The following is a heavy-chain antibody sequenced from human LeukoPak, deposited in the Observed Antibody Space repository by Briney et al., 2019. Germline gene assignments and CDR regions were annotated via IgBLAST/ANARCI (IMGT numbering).Heavy chain of an antibody. V-gene: IGHV1-8*03. Sequence: GASVKVSCKASGYTFTSYDINWVRQATGQGLEWMGWMNPNSGNTGYAQKFQGRVTITRNTSISTAYMELSSLRSEDTAVYYCARAVRGVIIQSYYYYMDVWGKGTTVTVSS. CDR1: GYTFTSYD. CDR2: MNPNSGNT. CDR3: ARAVRGVIIQSYYYYMDV. J-gene: IGHJ6*03. D-gene: IGHD3-10*01.